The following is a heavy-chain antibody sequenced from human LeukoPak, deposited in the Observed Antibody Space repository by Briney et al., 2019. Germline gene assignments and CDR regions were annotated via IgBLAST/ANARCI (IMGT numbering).Heavy chain of an antibody. CDR3: ARVKVVPAAMTSYYYYMDV. CDR2: IYTSGST. V-gene: IGHV4-4*07. J-gene: IGHJ6*03. D-gene: IGHD2-2*01. Sequence: KASETLSLTCTVSGGSISSYYWSWIRQPAGKGLEWIGRIYTSGSTNYNPSLKSRVTMSVDTSKNQFSLKLSSVTAADAAVYYCARVKVVPAAMTSYYYYMDVWGKGTTVTVSS. CDR1: GGSISSYY.